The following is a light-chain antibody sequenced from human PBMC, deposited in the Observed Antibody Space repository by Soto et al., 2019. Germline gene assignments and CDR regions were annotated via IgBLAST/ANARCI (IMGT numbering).Light chain of an antibody. CDR3: QQGKTFPFT. Sequence: IQMTQSPSSVSASVGDTVTLSCQTSHGVSGWLAWYQQKPGKAPTLRIYTVSNLQSGVPSRFSGSGSGTDFSLTSTNLQPADFATYFCQQGKTFPFTFGPGTKVEVK. CDR1: HGVSGW. V-gene: IGKV1-12*01. J-gene: IGKJ3*01. CDR2: TVS.